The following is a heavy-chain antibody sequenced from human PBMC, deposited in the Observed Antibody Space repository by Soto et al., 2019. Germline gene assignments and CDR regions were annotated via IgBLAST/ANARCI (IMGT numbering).Heavy chain of an antibody. D-gene: IGHD4-4*01. Sequence: QVQLVQSGAEVEKPGASVKVSCKASGYTFTGYYMHWVRQAPGQGLEWMGWINPNSGGTNYAQKFQGWVTMTRDTSISTAYMELSRLRSDDTAVYYCARDAAAVTTRYYYYGMDVWGQGTTVTVSS. J-gene: IGHJ6*02. CDR1: GYTFTGYY. CDR3: ARDAAAVTTRYYYYGMDV. V-gene: IGHV1-2*04. CDR2: INPNSGGT.